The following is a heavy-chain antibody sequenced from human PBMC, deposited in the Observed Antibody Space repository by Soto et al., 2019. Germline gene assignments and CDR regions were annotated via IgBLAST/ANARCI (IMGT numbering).Heavy chain of an antibody. D-gene: IGHD1-26*01. CDR1: VYSFTSYW. CDR2: IDPSDSYT. J-gene: IGHJ3*02. V-gene: IGHV5-10-1*01. Sequence: PGESLKISCKCSVYSFTSYWISWVRQMPGKGLEWMGRIDPSDSYTNYSPSFQGHVTISADKSISTAYLQWSSLKASDTAMYYCARRRGSSNFRAFDIWGQGTMVTVSS. CDR3: ARRRGSSNFRAFDI.